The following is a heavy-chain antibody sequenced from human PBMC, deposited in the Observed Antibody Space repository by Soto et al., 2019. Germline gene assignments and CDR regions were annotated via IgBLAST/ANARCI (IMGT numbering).Heavy chain of an antibody. CDR1: GYTFTTYG. V-gene: IGHV1-18*01. D-gene: IGHD6-13*01. CDR2: ISAYNGNT. J-gene: IGHJ1*01. Sequence: QVQLVQSGAEVKKPGASVKVSCKASGYTFTTYGISWVRQAPGQGLEWMGWISAYNGNTNYAQKVQGRVTMTTDTSTSTAYMDLRRLTSDDTAVYYCARSDTSSWSGDFQHWGQGTMVTVSS. CDR3: ARSDTSSWSGDFQH.